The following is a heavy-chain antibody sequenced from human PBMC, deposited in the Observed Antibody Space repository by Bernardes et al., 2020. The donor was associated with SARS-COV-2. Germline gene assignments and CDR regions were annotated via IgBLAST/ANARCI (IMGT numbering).Heavy chain of an antibody. CDR3: AGSACGIDFYIGGLRSWDYGMDV. V-gene: IGHV4-39*01. D-gene: IGHD2-21*02. CDR2: IYSSGSS. CDR1: GGSISSSNYN. Sequence: SETLSLTCTVSGGSISSSNYNWVRIRQPPGQGLEWIGSIYSSGSSYYNPSLQSRVIESIDTSKNQFSLRLSFVTAADTEVYYCAGSACGIDFYIGGLRSWDYGMDVWGQGTTVTVSS. J-gene: IGHJ6*02.